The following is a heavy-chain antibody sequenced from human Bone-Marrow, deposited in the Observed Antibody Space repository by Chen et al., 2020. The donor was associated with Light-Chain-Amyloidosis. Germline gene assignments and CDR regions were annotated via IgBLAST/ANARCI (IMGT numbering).Heavy chain of an antibody. CDR2: ISYDGSNK. Sequence: GFTFSSYAMHWVRQARGKGLEWVAVISYDGSNKYYADSVKGRFTISRDNSKNTLYLQMNSLRAEDTAVYYCARGGYYYDSSGYQPPGFSWGYYYYYGMDVWGQGTTVTVSS. J-gene: IGHJ6*02. V-gene: IGHV3-30-3*01. CDR3: ARGGYYYDSSGYQPPGFSWGYYYYYGMDV. CDR1: GFTFSSYA. D-gene: IGHD3-22*01.